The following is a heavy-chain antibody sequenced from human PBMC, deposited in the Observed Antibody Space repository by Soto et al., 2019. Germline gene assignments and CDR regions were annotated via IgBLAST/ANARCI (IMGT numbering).Heavy chain of an antibody. J-gene: IGHJ4*02. CDR3: ARRLGSSPSEYYFDY. D-gene: IGHD6-6*01. V-gene: IGHV4-59*01. Sequence: SETLSLTCTVSGGSISSYYWSWIRQPPGKGLEWIAYIYYSGSTTYNPSLKSRVTMSVDTSKNQFSLKLSSVTAADTAVYYCARRLGSSPSEYYFDYWGQGTLVTVSS. CDR2: IYYSGST. CDR1: GGSISSYY.